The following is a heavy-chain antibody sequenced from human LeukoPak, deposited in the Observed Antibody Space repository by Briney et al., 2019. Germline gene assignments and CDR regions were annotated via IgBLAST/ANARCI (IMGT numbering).Heavy chain of an antibody. CDR3: AASGWQQLVMVYFGY. D-gene: IGHD6-13*01. CDR1: GGTFSSYA. J-gene: IGHJ4*02. Sequence: SVKVSCKASGGTFSSYAISWVRQAPGQGLEWMGGIIPIFGTANYAQKFQGRVTITADESTSTAYMELSSLRSEDTAVYYCAASGWQQLVMVYFGYWGQGTLVTVSS. V-gene: IGHV1-69*13. CDR2: IIPIFGTA.